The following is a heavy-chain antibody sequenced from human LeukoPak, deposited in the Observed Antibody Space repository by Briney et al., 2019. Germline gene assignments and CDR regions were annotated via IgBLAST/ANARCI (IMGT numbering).Heavy chain of an antibody. J-gene: IGHJ2*01. D-gene: IGHD3-3*01. CDR1: GGSVSSGSYY. V-gene: IGHV4-30-2*01. CDR3: ARDLGYFDL. CDR2: IYHSGST. Sequence: PSETLSLTCTVSGGSVSSGSYYWSWIRQPPGKGLEWIGYIYHSGSTYYNPSLKSRVTISVDRSKNQFSLKLSSVTAADTAVYYCARDLGYFDLWGRGTLVTVSS.